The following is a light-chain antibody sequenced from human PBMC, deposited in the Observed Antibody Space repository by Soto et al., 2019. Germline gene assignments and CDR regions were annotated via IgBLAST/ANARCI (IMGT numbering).Light chain of an antibody. V-gene: IGLV2-14*03. CDR1: SSDVGGYNY. Sequence: QSVLTQPASVSGSPGQSITISCTGTSSDVGGYNYVSWYQQHPGKAPKLMIYDVSNRPSGVSNRFSGSKSGNTASLTISGLQAEDEADYYCSSDTSSSLHVFGTGTKLTVL. CDR3: SSDTSSSLHV. CDR2: DVS. J-gene: IGLJ1*01.